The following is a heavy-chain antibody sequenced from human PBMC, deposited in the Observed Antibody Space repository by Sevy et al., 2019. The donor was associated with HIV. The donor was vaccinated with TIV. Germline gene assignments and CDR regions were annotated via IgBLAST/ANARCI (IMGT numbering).Heavy chain of an antibody. CDR2: IRSKAYGGTT. CDR3: TGDSQGVYSGYDTFDY. D-gene: IGHD5-12*01. J-gene: IGHJ4*02. V-gene: IGHV3-49*03. Sequence: GGSLRLSCTASGFTFGDYAMSWFRQAPGKGLEWAGFIRSKAYGGTTEYAASVKGRFTISRDDSKSIAYLQMNSLKTEDTAVYYCTGDSQGVYSGYDTFDYWGQGTLVTVSS. CDR1: GFTFGDYA.